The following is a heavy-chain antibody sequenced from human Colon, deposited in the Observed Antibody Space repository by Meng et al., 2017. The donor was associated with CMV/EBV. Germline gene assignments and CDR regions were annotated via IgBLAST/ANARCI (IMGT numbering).Heavy chain of an antibody. D-gene: IGHD3-10*01. CDR3: ANYTSDWFDP. CDR1: GGSVSIGSYY. J-gene: IGHJ5*02. Sequence: SETLSLTCTVSGGSVSIGSYYWSWIRQPPGKGLEWIGYIFSGGTTKSNPSLKSRVSISLDTSRNHFSLNLRSVTAADTAVYYCANYTSDWFDPWGQGTLVTVSS. V-gene: IGHV4-61*03. CDR2: IFSGGTT.